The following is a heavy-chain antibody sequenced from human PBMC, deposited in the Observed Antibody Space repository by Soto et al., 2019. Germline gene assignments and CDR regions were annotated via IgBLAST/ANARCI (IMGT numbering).Heavy chain of an antibody. CDR3: ARDLTIVPATHPRLENYGMDV. Sequence: QVQLVQSAGEVKKPGASVKVSCKASGYSFTSYGISWVRRAPGQGLEWMGWIRPYNGHTQFVQGFQGRVTMTTDTSTNTAYMELRNLRSDDTAHYYCARDLTIVPATHPRLENYGMDVWGQGTTVIVSS. CDR2: IRPYNGHT. J-gene: IGHJ6*02. V-gene: IGHV1-18*01. D-gene: IGHD2-2*01. CDR1: GYSFTSYG.